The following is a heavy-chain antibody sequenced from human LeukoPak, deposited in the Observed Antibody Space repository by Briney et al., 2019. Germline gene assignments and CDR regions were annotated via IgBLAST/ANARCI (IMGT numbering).Heavy chain of an antibody. CDR2: IYYSGST. V-gene: IGHV4-39*02. J-gene: IGHJ4*02. CDR3: AREEANYGIDY. Sequence: PSETLSLTCTVSGGSIRSSTSYWGWIRQPPGMGLEWIGSIYYSGSTYYSPSLKSRVTMSVDTSKNQFSLKVRSVTAADTAVYYCAREEANYGIDYWGQGALVTVSS. D-gene: IGHD4-17*01. CDR1: GGSIRSSTSY.